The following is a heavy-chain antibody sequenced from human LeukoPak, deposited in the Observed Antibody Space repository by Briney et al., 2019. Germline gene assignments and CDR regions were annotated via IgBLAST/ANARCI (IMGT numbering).Heavy chain of an antibody. CDR2: IWYDGSNK. D-gene: IGHD5-18*01. Sequence: PGGSLGLSCAASGFTFSSSGMHWVRQAPGKGLEWVAVIWYDGSNKNYADSVKGRFTISRDNSKNTLYLQMNSPRAEDTAVYYCARDQDGYGYVFDYWGQGTLVTVSS. V-gene: IGHV3-33*01. CDR1: GFTFSSSG. CDR3: ARDQDGYGYVFDY. J-gene: IGHJ4*02.